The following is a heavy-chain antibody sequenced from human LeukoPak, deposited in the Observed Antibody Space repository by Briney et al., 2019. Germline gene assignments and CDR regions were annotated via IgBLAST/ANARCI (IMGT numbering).Heavy chain of an antibody. Sequence: SVKVSCKASGGTFSSYAISWVRQAPGQGLEWMGGIIPIFGTANYAQKFQGRVTITADESTSTAYMELSSLRSEDTAVYYCAKDGQPSTRSYYCTHGVCYEDYWGQGALVTVSS. CDR3: AKDGQPSTRSYYCTHGVCYEDY. CDR1: GGTFSSYA. CDR2: IIPIFGTA. D-gene: IGHD2-8*01. V-gene: IGHV1-69*13. J-gene: IGHJ4*02.